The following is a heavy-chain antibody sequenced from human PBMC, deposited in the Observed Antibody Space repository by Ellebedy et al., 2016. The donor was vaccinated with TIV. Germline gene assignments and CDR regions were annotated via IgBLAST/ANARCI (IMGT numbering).Heavy chain of an antibody. Sequence: MPSETLSLTCTVSGGSISSYSWSWIRQPAGEGLEWIGRIFTSGSTNFNPSLKSRVTMSVDTSKNQFSLKLSSVTAADTAVYYCARERLGVADTTMVISDYWGQGTLVTVSS. CDR1: GGSISSYS. V-gene: IGHV4-4*07. CDR3: ARERLGVADTTMVISDY. J-gene: IGHJ4*02. CDR2: IFTSGST. D-gene: IGHD5-18*01.